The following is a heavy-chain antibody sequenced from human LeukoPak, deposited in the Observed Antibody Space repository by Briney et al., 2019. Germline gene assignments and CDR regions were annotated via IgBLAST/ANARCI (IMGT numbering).Heavy chain of an antibody. J-gene: IGHJ5*02. Sequence: SETLSLTCAVYGGSFSGYYWSWIRQPPGKGLEWIGEINHSGSTNYNPSLKSRVTISVDTSKNQFSLKLSSVTAADTAVYYCARVGFSSSWYVSYWFGPWGQGTLVTVSS. CDR1: GGSFSGYY. D-gene: IGHD6-13*01. V-gene: IGHV4-34*01. CDR2: INHSGST. CDR3: ARVGFSSSWYVSYWFGP.